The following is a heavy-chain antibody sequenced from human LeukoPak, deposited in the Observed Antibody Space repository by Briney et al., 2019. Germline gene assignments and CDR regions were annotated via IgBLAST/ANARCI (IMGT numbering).Heavy chain of an antibody. Sequence: GGSLRLSCAASGSTFSSHWMHWVRQAPGEGLVWVSRVYNDGSTTNYADSVKGRFTISRDNAKNTLYLQMNSLRAEDMAVYYCARESGSSRFFDYWGQGTLVTVSS. J-gene: IGHJ4*02. V-gene: IGHV3-74*01. CDR2: VYNDGSTT. CDR1: GSTFSSHW. CDR3: ARESGSSRFFDY. D-gene: IGHD6-6*01.